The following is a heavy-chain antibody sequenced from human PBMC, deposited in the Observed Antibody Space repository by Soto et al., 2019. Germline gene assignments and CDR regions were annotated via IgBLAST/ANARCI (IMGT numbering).Heavy chain of an antibody. J-gene: IGHJ4*02. Sequence: ASVKVSCKASGGTFRSNTFNWVRQAPGQGLEWMGGIIPIFGTADYAQKFQGRVTFTADESTSTAYMELSSLRSEDTAVYYCARWHNYGYKFFQFWGQGTLVTVSS. V-gene: IGHV1-69*13. CDR1: GGTFRSNT. D-gene: IGHD5-18*01. CDR2: IIPIFGTA. CDR3: ARWHNYGYKFFQF.